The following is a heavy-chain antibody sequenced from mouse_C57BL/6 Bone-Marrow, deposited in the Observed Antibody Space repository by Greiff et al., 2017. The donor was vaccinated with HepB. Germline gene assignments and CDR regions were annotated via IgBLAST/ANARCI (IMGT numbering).Heavy chain of an antibody. D-gene: IGHD2-12*01. V-gene: IGHV3-6*01. CDR1: GYSITSGYY. J-gene: IGHJ3*01. CDR2: ISYDGSN. Sequence: VQLKESGPGLVKPSQSLSLTCSVTGYSITSGYYWNWIRQFPGNKLEWMGYISYDGSNNYNPSLKNRISITRDTSKNQFFLKLNSVTTEDTATYYCARVGIRRGFAYWGQGTLVTVSA. CDR3: ARVGIRRGFAY.